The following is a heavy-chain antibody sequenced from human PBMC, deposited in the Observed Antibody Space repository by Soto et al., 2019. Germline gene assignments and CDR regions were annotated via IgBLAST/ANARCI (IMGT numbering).Heavy chain of an antibody. V-gene: IGHV2-5*02. CDR1: GFSLSTHGVG. Sequence: QITLKESGPTLVKPTQTLTLTCTFSGFSLSTHGVGVGWIRQPAGKALEWLALIYWDDDKRYSASLNSRLTITKDTSKNQVVLTMTNVDPVDTATYYCAHAMLYCTGSSCSTWFDSWGPGTLVTVSS. D-gene: IGHD2-15*01. CDR2: IYWDDDK. CDR3: AHAMLYCTGSSCSTWFDS. J-gene: IGHJ5*01.